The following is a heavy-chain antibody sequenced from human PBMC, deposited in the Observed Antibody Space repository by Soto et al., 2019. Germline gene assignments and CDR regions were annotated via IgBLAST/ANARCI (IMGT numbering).Heavy chain of an antibody. J-gene: IGHJ4*02. CDR3: ASARWDF. D-gene: IGHD6-13*01. CDR1: GGSFTANY. CDR2: VFHNGNT. Sequence: QVQLHQWGAGLVKPSETLSLTCAVSGGSFTANYWAWVRQPPGKGLEWIGEVFHNGNTNYNPSLKSRVTVSADTSKNQLSLRLTSVTAADTAVYFCASARWDFWGQGTLVTVSS. V-gene: IGHV4-34*12.